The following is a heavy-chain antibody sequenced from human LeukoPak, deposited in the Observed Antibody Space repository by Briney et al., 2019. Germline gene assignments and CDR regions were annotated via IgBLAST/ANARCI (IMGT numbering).Heavy chain of an antibody. J-gene: IGHJ4*02. CDR1: GFTVSSNY. CDR2: ISGSGGST. V-gene: IGHV3-23*01. Sequence: GGSLRLSCAASGFTVSSNYMSWVRQAPGKGLEWVSAISGSGGSTYYADSVKGRFTISRDNPKNTLYLQMNSLRAEDTAVYYCAKTMIVVVIRGYFDYWGQGTLVTVSS. CDR3: AKTMIVVVIRGYFDY. D-gene: IGHD3-22*01.